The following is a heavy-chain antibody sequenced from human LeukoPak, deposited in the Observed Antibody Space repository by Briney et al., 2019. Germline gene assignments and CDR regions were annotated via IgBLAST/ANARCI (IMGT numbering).Heavy chain of an antibody. D-gene: IGHD2-15*01. J-gene: IGHJ3*02. CDR1: GASIRSGDYY. V-gene: IGHV4-30-4*01. Sequence: PSETLSLTCAVSGASIRSGDYYWSWIRQPPGKGLEWIGYIYDSGSTYYNPSLKSRITISVDTSENRFSLKLSSVTATDTAVYYCARDCSGGSCYGAFDIWGQGTMVTVSS. CDR2: IYDSGST. CDR3: ARDCSGGSCYGAFDI.